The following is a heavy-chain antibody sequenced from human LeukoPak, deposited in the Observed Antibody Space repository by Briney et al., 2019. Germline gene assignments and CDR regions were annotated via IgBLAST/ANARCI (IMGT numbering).Heavy chain of an antibody. CDR3: VRDRGID. CDR1: THTFTVYY. Sequence: PSVKPSCKASTHTFTVYYIHWVRHAPEQGIEWMGWNTHNSGGTNDAKKCQGRVSMTRDTSITTAFMELSSLRSDVTAVYYCVRDRGIDWGQGALVSVCS. CDR2: NTHNSGGT. J-gene: IGHJ4*02. D-gene: IGHD3-10*01. V-gene: IGHV1-2*02.